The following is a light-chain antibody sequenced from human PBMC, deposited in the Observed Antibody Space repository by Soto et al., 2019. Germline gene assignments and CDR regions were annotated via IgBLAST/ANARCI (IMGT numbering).Light chain of an antibody. V-gene: IGLV1-40*01. Sequence: QPVLTQPPSVSGAPGQRVTISCTGSSSNIGAGYDVHWYQQLPGTVPKLLIYGNSNRPSGVPDRFSGSKSGTSASLAITGLQAEDEADYYCQSYDSNLSVVFGGGTKLTVL. CDR1: SSNIGAGYD. CDR2: GNS. J-gene: IGLJ2*01. CDR3: QSYDSNLSVV.